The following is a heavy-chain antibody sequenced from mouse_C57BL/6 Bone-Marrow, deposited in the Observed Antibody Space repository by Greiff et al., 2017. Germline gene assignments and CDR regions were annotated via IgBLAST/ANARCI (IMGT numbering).Heavy chain of an antibody. J-gene: IGHJ3*01. Sequence: DVMLVESGEGLVKPGGSLKLSCAASGFTFSSYAMSWVRQTPEKRLEWVAYISSGGDYIYYADTVKGRFTISRDNARNTLYLQMSSLKSEDTAMYYCTREFGYDEGFAYWGQGTLVTVSA. D-gene: IGHD2-2*01. CDR3: TREFGYDEGFAY. CDR2: ISSGGDYI. CDR1: GFTFSSYA. V-gene: IGHV5-9-1*02.